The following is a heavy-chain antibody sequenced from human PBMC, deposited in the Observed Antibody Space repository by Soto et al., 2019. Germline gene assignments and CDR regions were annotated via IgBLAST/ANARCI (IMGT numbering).Heavy chain of an antibody. J-gene: IGHJ4*02. CDR3: AKMVGATLVDY. Sequence: QVQLQESGPGLVKPSGTLSLTCTVSGASISSTSSGDWWSWVRQPPGKGLEWIGEIHHSGSTNYNLSSRSRVTMSVDKSKNQFSLRLGSVTAADTAVYYCAKMVGATLVDYWGQGTLVTVSS. CDR2: IHHSGST. D-gene: IGHD1-26*01. V-gene: IGHV4-4*02. CDR1: GASISSTSSGDW.